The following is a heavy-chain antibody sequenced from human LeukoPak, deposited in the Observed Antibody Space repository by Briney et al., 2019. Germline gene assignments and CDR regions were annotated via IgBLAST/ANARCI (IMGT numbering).Heavy chain of an antibody. Sequence: ASVKVSCKASGYTFTSYYMHWVRQAPGQGLEWMGIINPSGGSTSYAQKFQGRVTMTRDTSTSTVYMELSSLRSEDTAVYYCARAAGGRTYYYDTGYGMDVWGQGTTVTVSS. J-gene: IGHJ6*02. V-gene: IGHV1-46*01. D-gene: IGHD3-22*01. CDR2: INPSGGST. CDR1: GYTFTSYY. CDR3: ARAAGGRTYYYDTGYGMDV.